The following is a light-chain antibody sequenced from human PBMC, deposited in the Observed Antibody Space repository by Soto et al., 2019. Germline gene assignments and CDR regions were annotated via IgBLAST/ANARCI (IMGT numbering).Light chain of an antibody. CDR1: QSVSNY. V-gene: IGKV3-11*01. CDR3: QQRYNWPIT. CDR2: DAS. J-gene: IGKJ5*01. Sequence: EIVLTQSPATLSLSPGERATLSCRASQSVSNYLAWYQQKPGQAPRLLIYDASNRATDIPARFSGSGSGTDFTLTISSLEPEDFAVYYCQQRYNWPITFGQGTRLEIK.